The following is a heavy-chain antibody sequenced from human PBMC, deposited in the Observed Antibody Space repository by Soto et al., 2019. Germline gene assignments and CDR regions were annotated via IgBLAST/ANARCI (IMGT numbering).Heavy chain of an antibody. CDR1: GYTFTTYA. D-gene: IGHD3-3*01. Sequence: ASVKVSCKASGYTFTTYAMHWVRQAPGQRLEWMGWINAGNGDTKYSQNFQDRVTITRDTSASTAYMELSSLRYEDTAVYYCARDLPYHDFCSGPYCYGMDVWGQGTTVTVSS. CDR3: ARDLPYHDFCSGPYCYGMDV. J-gene: IGHJ6*02. V-gene: IGHV1-3*01. CDR2: INAGNGDT.